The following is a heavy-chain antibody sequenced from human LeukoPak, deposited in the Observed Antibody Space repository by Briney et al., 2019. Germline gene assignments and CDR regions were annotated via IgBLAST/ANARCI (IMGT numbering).Heavy chain of an antibody. Sequence: PGGSLRLSCAASGFTFSSYGMHWVRQAPGKGLEWVAFIRYDGSNKYYADSVKGRFTISRDNSKNTLYLQMNSLRAEDTAVYYCAKDPNYYGSGSYAQFDYRGQGTLVTVSS. CDR3: AKDPNYYGSGSYAQFDY. CDR1: GFTFSSYG. D-gene: IGHD3-10*01. CDR2: IRYDGSNK. V-gene: IGHV3-30*02. J-gene: IGHJ4*02.